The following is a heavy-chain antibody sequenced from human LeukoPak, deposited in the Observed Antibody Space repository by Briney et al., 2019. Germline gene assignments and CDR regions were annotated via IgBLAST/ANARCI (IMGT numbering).Heavy chain of an antibody. J-gene: IGHJ6*02. CDR3: AKDSGNYYGMDV. Sequence: GGSLRLSCAASGFTFSSYGMHWVRQAPGKGLEWVAVISYDGSNKYCADSVKGRFTISRDNSKNTLYLQMNSLRAEDTAVYYCAKDSGNYYGMDVWGQGTTVTVSS. CDR2: ISYDGSNK. V-gene: IGHV3-30*18. D-gene: IGHD3-10*01. CDR1: GFTFSSYG.